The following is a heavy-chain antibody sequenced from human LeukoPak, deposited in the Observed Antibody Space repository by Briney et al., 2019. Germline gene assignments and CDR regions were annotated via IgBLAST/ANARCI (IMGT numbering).Heavy chain of an antibody. V-gene: IGHV1-18*01. Sequence: ASVKVSCKTSGYTFSIYGVDWVRQAPGQGLEWMGWSSPYKGDSKFAEKFQGRVTMTTVTSTSTAFMELRSLRSDDTGVYYCARVSYNTGWNGDYWGQGTLVTVSS. CDR3: ARVSYNTGWNGDY. D-gene: IGHD6-19*01. CDR2: SSPYKGDS. CDR1: GYTFSIYG. J-gene: IGHJ4*02.